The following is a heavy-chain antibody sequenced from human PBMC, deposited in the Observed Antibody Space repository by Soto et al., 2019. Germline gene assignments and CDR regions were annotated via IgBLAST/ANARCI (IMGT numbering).Heavy chain of an antibody. D-gene: IGHD4-17*01. Sequence: GGSLRLSCEGSGFNFRNFHMICVRQAPWKGLEWVSSVSGSSSYIYYADSVKGRFTVSRDNANNLVFLQMNGLRPEDTAMYYCARDLRGHYGPWGQGTMVTVSS. CDR1: GFNFRNFH. V-gene: IGHV3-21*06. CDR3: ARDLRGHYGP. CDR2: VSGSSSYI. J-gene: IGHJ3*01.